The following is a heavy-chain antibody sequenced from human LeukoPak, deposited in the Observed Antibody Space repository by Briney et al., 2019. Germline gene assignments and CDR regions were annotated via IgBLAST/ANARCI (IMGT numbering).Heavy chain of an antibody. V-gene: IGHV1-2*02. CDR2: INPNSGGT. J-gene: IGHJ3*02. Sequence: ASVKVSCKASGYTITGYYMHWVRQAPGQGLEWMGWINPNSGGTNYAQKFQGRVTMTRDTSISTAYMELSRLRSDDTAVYYCASGMSIAVAGITDDAFDIWGQGTMVTVSS. CDR1: GYTITGYY. CDR3: ASGMSIAVAGITDDAFDI. D-gene: IGHD6-19*01.